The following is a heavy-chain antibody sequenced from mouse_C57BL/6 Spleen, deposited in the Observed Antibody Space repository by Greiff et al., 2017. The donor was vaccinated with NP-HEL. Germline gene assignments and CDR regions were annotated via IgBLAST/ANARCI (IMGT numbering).Heavy chain of an antibody. J-gene: IGHJ3*01. D-gene: IGHD1-1*01. Sequence: VQLQQSGPELVKPGASVKISCKASGYSFTGYYMNWVKQSPEQSLEWIGEINPSTGGTTYNQKFKAKATLTVDKSSSTAYMQLKSLTSEDSAVYYCARKGITTVVAERDWCAYWGQGTLVTVSA. CDR1: GYSFTGYY. CDR3: ARKGITTVVAERDWCAY. V-gene: IGHV1-42*01. CDR2: INPSTGGT.